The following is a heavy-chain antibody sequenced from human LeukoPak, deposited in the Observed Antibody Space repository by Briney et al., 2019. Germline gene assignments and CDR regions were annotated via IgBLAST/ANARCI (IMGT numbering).Heavy chain of an antibody. V-gene: IGHV3-23*01. Sequence: GGSLRLSCAASGFTFSSYAMSWVRQAPGKGLEWVSAISGSGGSTHYADSVKGRFTISRDNSKNTLYLQMNSLRAEDTAVYYCAKNRAMIVVVDAFDIWGQGTMVTVSS. CDR1: GFTFSSYA. D-gene: IGHD3-22*01. J-gene: IGHJ3*02. CDR2: ISGSGGST. CDR3: AKNRAMIVVVDAFDI.